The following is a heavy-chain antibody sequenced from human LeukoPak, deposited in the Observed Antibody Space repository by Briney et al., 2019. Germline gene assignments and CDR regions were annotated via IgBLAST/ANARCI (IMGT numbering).Heavy chain of an antibody. V-gene: IGHV1-2*02. CDR3: ARVVRMTTVTPFDY. Sequence: ASVKVSCKASGYTFTTNHMHWVRQAPGQGLEWMGWINPNSGGTNYAQKFQGRVTMTRDTSISTAYMELSRLRSDDTAVYYCARVVRMTTVTPFDYWGQGTLVTVSS. CDR1: GYTFTTNH. CDR2: INPNSGGT. D-gene: IGHD4-17*01. J-gene: IGHJ4*02.